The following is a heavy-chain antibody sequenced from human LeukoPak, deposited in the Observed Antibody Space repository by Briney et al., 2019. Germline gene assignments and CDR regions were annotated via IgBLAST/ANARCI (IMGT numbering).Heavy chain of an antibody. Sequence: SETLSLTCTVSGDSISRSTYYWAWIRQPPGKGLEWIGSVYYGRSPYFNPSLESRATISVDTSKNHFSLKMSSVTAADTAVYYCARSSGPGPFSYWGQGTLVTVSS. D-gene: IGHD6-25*01. CDR3: ARSSGPGPFSY. J-gene: IGHJ4*02. CDR2: VYYGRSP. CDR1: GDSISRSTYY. V-gene: IGHV4-39*02.